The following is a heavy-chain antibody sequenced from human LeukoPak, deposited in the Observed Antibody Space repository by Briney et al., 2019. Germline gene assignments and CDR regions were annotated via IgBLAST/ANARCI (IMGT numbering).Heavy chain of an antibody. CDR1: GFTFSSYA. J-gene: IGHJ4*02. V-gene: IGHV3-30*02. CDR3: AKDRSSSSGGCLDY. CDR2: IRYDGSNK. Sequence: GGSLRLSCAASGFTFSSYAMHWVRQAPGKGLEWVAFIRYDGSNKYYADSVKGRFTISRDNSKNTLYLQMNSLRAEDTAVYYCAKDRSSSSGGCLDYWGQGTLVTVSS. D-gene: IGHD6-6*01.